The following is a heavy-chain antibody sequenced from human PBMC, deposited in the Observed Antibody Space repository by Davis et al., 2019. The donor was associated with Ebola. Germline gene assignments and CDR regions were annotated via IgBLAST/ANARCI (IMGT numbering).Heavy chain of an antibody. CDR2: INPSGGST. CDR1: GYTFTRYY. Sequence: ASVKVSCKASGYTFTRYYMHWVRQAPGQGLEWMGIINPSGGSTSYAQKFQGRVTMTRDTSTSTVYMELSSLRSEDTALYYCTTPGGQDSGYDVFDIWGQGTMVTVSS. V-gene: IGHV1-46*03. D-gene: IGHD5-12*01. CDR3: TTPGGQDSGYDVFDI. J-gene: IGHJ3*02.